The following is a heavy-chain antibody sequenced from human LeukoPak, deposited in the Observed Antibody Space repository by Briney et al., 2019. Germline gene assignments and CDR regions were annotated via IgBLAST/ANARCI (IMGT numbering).Heavy chain of an antibody. V-gene: IGHV3-23*01. CDR3: AKDQEYYGSGSFDY. Sequence: GGSLRLSCSASGFTFSSYAMSWVRQAPGKGLEWVSAISGSGGSTYYADSVKGRFTISRDNSKNTLYLQMNSLRAEDTAVYYCAKDQEYYGSGSFDYWGQGTLVTVSS. CDR1: GFTFSSYA. J-gene: IGHJ4*02. D-gene: IGHD3-10*01. CDR2: ISGSGGST.